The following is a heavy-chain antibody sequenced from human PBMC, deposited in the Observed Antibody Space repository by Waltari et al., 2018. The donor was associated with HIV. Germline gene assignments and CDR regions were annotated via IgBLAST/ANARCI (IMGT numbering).Heavy chain of an antibody. V-gene: IGHV4-34*01. CDR1: GGSLGGYF. D-gene: IGHD3-16*01. Sequence: RGAGPLRPSGNLSLVCAVYGGSLGGYFSAWIRQPPGGGLEWIRGMNHKGVSNYKSALGRRVALSVDTSKKQFSWEVASVTAADTALYFCVRGSYEYVRGSQPGNAVEVGGQGT. CDR3: VRGSYEYVRGSQPGNAVEV. J-gene: IGHJ3*01. CDR2: MNHKGVS.